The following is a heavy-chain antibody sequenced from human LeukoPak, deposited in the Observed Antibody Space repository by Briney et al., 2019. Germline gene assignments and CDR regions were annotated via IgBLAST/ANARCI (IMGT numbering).Heavy chain of an antibody. CDR1: GFSFSGHS. CDR3: ARVGDWSNYFGMDA. J-gene: IGHJ6*02. CDR2: IFGNGVKT. D-gene: IGHD3-16*01. V-gene: IGHV3-23*01. Sequence: GGSLRLSCAASGFSFSGHSMTWVRQTPGKGLEWVSVIFGNGVKTYYADSLKGRFTISRDNSKSTLYLQMNSLRADDTAVYYCARVGDWSNYFGMDAWGQGTTVSVSS.